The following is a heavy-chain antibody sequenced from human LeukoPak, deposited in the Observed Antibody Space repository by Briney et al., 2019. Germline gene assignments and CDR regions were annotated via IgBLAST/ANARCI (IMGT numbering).Heavy chain of an antibody. D-gene: IGHD3-10*01. V-gene: IGHV4-61*02. CDR2: ISSSGST. Sequence: SQTLSLTCTVSGDSISSGDYYWSWIRQPAGKGLEWIGRISSSGSTNYNPSLKSRVTISVDTSKNQFSLKLSSVTAADTAVYYCARADYGSGSVDAFDIWGQGTMVTVSS. CDR1: GDSISSGDYY. J-gene: IGHJ3*02. CDR3: ARADYGSGSVDAFDI.